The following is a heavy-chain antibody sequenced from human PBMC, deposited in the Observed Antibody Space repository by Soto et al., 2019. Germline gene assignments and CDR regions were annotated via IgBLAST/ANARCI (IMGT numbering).Heavy chain of an antibody. Sequence: GGSLRLSCAASGFTFIRYWMNWVRQAPGKGLEWVANIKQDGTEKNYVDSVKGRFTISRDNARKSLYLQMDSPRAEDTAVYFCARGDTPMITGMDSFDIWGQGTMVTVSS. J-gene: IGHJ3*02. CDR1: GFTFIRYW. D-gene: IGHD5-18*01. CDR3: ARGDTPMITGMDSFDI. CDR2: IKQDGTEK. V-gene: IGHV3-7*01.